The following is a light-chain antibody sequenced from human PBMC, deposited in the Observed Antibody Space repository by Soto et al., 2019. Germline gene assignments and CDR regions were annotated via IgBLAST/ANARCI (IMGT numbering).Light chain of an antibody. V-gene: IGKV1-12*01. CDR2: GAS. Sequence: DIRMTQSPSSVSASVVDRVTITCRASQNIRFWLAWYQQQPGKAPKALIRGASSLQPGVPSRFSGSGSGTDFTLTIISLQPEDFATYYCQQSHSFPPTFGGGTKV. CDR1: QNIRFW. CDR3: QQSHSFPPT. J-gene: IGKJ4*01.